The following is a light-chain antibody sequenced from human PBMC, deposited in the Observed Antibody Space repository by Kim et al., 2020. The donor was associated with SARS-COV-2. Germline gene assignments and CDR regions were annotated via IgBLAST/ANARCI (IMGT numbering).Light chain of an antibody. Sequence: GETVTISGTRSGGSIASNYVQWYRQRPGSSPTTLISEDDKRLSGVPDRFSGSLDTSSNSASLTISGLRTEDEAHYYCQSYDDTDVVFGGGTQLTVL. CDR1: GGSIASNY. CDR3: QSYDDTDVV. V-gene: IGLV6-57*01. CDR2: EDD. J-gene: IGLJ2*01.